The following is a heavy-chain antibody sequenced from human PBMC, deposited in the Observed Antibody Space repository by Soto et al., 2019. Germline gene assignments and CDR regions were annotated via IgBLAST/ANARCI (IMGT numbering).Heavy chain of an antibody. Sequence: QVQLEQWGAGLLKPSETLSLTCAVYGGSFSGSYWSWIRQSPGKGLEWIGEIDHSGSTNYNPSLKSRVTISVDTSKNQFPLKLSSVTAADTTLYYCASALLRAMIRGHIDSWGQGTLVTVSS. CDR1: GGSFSGSY. CDR3: ASALLRAMIRGHIDS. V-gene: IGHV4-34*01. CDR2: IDHSGST. D-gene: IGHD3-10*01. J-gene: IGHJ4*02.